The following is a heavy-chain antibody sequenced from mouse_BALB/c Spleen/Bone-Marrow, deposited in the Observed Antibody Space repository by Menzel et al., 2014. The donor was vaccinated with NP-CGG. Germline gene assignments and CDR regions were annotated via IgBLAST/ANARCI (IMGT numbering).Heavy chain of an antibody. J-gene: IGHJ4*01. V-gene: IGHV5-4*02. D-gene: IGHD3-3*01. Sequence: EVKLVESGGGLVKPGGSLKLSCAASGFTSSDYYMYWVRQTPEKRLEWVATISDGGTYTYYPDSVRGRFTISRDNAKNNLYLQMSSLKSEDTAMYYCAGTWEAMDYWGQGTSVTVSS. CDR3: AGTWEAMDY. CDR2: ISDGGTYT. CDR1: GFTSSDYY.